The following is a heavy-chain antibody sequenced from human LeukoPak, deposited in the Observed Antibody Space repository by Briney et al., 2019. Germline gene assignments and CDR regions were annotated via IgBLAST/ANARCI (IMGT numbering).Heavy chain of an antibody. CDR3: ARGGLRSRNYYYYMDV. J-gene: IGHJ6*03. CDR2: INHSGST. D-gene: IGHD3-3*01. CDR1: GGSLSGYY. Sequence: SETLSLTCAVYGGSLSGYYWSWIRQPPGKGLEWIGEINHSGSTNYNPSLKSRVTISVDTSKNQFSLKLSSVTAADTAVYYCARGGLRSRNYYYYMDVWGKGTTVTVSS. V-gene: IGHV4-34*01.